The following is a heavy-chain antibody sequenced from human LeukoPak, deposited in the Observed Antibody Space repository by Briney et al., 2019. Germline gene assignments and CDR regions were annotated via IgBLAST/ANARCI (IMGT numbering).Heavy chain of an antibody. Sequence: GGSLRLSCAASGFTFSSYGMHWVRQAPGKGLEWVAVVWYDGSNKYYPDSVKGRFTISRDNSKNTLYLQMNSLRAEDTAVYYCARDFAPAALTDNWFDPWGQRTLVTVSS. D-gene: IGHD2-2*01. CDR1: GFTFSSYG. J-gene: IGHJ5*02. CDR2: VWYDGSNK. CDR3: ARDFAPAALTDNWFDP. V-gene: IGHV3-33*01.